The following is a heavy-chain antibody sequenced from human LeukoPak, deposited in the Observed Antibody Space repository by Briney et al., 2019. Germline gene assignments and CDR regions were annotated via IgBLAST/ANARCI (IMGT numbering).Heavy chain of an antibody. CDR1: GGTFSRYT. D-gene: IGHD6-13*01. CDR2: IIPILGIA. CDR3: ARYSSSWYGGFDY. V-gene: IGHV1-69*02. Sequence: ASAKVSCKASGGTFSRYTISWVPQAPGQGLECMGSIIPILGIANYAQEFQGSVTITVDKATSTSYMELSSLRSEDTAVYYCARYSSSWYGGFDYWGQGTLVTVSS. J-gene: IGHJ4*02.